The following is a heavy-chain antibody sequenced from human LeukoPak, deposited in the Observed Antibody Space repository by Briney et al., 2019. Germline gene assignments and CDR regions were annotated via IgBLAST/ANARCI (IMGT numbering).Heavy chain of an antibody. J-gene: IGHJ4*02. CDR3: AKVASDFWSGNADFDY. CDR1: GFTFSSYA. D-gene: IGHD3-3*01. Sequence: GGSLRLSCAASGFTFSSYAVSWVRQAPGKGLEWVSAISGSGGSTYYADSVKGRFTISRDNSKNTLYLQMNSLRAEDTAVYYCAKVASDFWSGNADFDYWGQGTLVTVSS. V-gene: IGHV3-23*01. CDR2: ISGSGGST.